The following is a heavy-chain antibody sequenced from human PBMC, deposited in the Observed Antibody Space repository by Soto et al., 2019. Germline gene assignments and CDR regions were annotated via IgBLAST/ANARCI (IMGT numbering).Heavy chain of an antibody. CDR2: IYYSGTT. CDR1: GGSISSGGYY. V-gene: IGHV4-31*03. D-gene: IGHD3-10*01. CDR3: ARASGSSMVRGVPTYWYFDL. Sequence: QVQLQESGPGLVKPSQTLSLTCTVSGGSISSGGYYWSWIRQHPGKGLEWIGYIYYSGTTYYNTSLKSRVTISVDTSKNQFSLKLSSVTAADTAVYYCARASGSSMVRGVPTYWYFDLWGRGTLVTVSS. J-gene: IGHJ2*01.